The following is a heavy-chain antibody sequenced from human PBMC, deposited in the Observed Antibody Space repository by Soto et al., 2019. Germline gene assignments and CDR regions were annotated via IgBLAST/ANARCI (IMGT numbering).Heavy chain of an antibody. D-gene: IGHD3-9*01. CDR1: GGTFSSYA. J-gene: IGHJ4*02. Sequence: SVKVSCKASGGTFSSYAISWVRQAPGQGLEWMGGIIPIFGTANYAQKFQGRVTITADESTSTAYMELSSLRSEDTAVYFCASSHNSYYDILTGYPTLDYWGQGTLVTVSS. CDR2: IIPIFGTA. V-gene: IGHV1-69*13. CDR3: ASSHNSYYDILTGYPTLDY.